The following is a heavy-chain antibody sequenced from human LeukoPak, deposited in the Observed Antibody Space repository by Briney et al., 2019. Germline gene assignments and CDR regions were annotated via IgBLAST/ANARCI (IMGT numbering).Heavy chain of an antibody. V-gene: IGHV3-23*01. Sequence: GGSLRLSCAASGFTFDDHGMNWVRQAPGKGLEWVSGISPSGDITYYADSVKGRFTVSRDNFKNTLYLQMNSLRTEDTAVYFCAKDDAWLRYACWGPGTLVTVSS. D-gene: IGHD5-12*01. J-gene: IGHJ4*02. CDR1: GFTFDDHG. CDR2: ISPSGDIT. CDR3: AKDDAWLRYAC.